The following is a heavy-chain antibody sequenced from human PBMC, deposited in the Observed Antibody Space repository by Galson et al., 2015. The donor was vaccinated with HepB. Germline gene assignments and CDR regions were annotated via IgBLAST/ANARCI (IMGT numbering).Heavy chain of an antibody. J-gene: IGHJ4*02. D-gene: IGHD4-23*01. V-gene: IGHV3-23*01. CDR3: AKVGSWDGGNSLDY. CDR2: ISGSGGST. CDR1: GFTFSSYA. Sequence: SLRLSCAASGFTFSSYAMSWVRQAPGKGLEWVSAISGSGGSTYYADSVKGRFTISRDNSKNTLYLQMNSLRAEDTAVYYCAKVGSWDGGNSLDYWGQGTLVTVSS.